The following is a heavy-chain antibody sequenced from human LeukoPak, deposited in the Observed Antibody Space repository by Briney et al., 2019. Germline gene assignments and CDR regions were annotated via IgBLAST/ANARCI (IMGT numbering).Heavy chain of an antibody. Sequence: PSETLSLTCAVYGGSFSGYYWSWIRQPSGKGLEWIGEINHSGSTNYNPSLKSRVTISVDTSKNQFSLKLSSVTAADTAVYYCARVPGYSYGIFDYWGQGTLVTVSS. J-gene: IGHJ4*02. CDR3: ARVPGYSYGIFDY. D-gene: IGHD5-18*01. CDR1: GGSFSGYY. CDR2: INHSGST. V-gene: IGHV4-34*01.